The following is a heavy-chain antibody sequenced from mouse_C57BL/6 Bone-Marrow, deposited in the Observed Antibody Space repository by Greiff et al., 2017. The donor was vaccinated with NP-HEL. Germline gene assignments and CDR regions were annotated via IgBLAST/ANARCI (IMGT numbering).Heavy chain of an antibody. J-gene: IGHJ2*01. D-gene: IGHD1-1*01. CDR1: GYTFTDYY. V-gene: IGHV1-19*01. CDR2: INPYNGGT. Sequence: EVQLQQSGPVLVKPGASVKMSCKASGYTFTDYYMNWVKQSHGKSLEWIGVINPYNGGTSYNQKFKGKATLTVDKSSSTAYMELNSLTSEDSAVYYCARRGIYYYEGFDYWGQGTTLTVSS. CDR3: ARRGIYYYEGFDY.